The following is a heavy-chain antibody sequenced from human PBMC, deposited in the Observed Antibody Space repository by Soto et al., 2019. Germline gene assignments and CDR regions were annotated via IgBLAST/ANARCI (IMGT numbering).Heavy chain of an antibody. D-gene: IGHD6-13*01. J-gene: IGHJ4*02. V-gene: IGHV4-59*01. CDR1: SDSISSYY. CDR3: ARGTSWQLPFDY. CDR2: ISYSGSI. Sequence: QVQLQESGPGLVKPSETLSLTCTVSSDSISSYYWSWIRQPPGKRLEWIGDISYSGSIDYNPTLNSRVTISGDTSKDQFSLKVSSVTAADTAVYYCARGTSWQLPFDYWGQGTLVTASS.